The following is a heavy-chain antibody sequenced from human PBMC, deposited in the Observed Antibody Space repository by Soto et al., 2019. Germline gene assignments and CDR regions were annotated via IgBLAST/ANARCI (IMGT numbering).Heavy chain of an antibody. CDR2: ISGSGGST. D-gene: IGHD6-6*01. Sequence: WGSLRLSCAASGFTFISYAISCVRHSPGKGLGWVSAISGSGGSTYYADSVKGRFTISRDNSKNTLYLQMNSLRAEDTAVYYCAKDAGIAARPSDYWGQGTLVTVSS. J-gene: IGHJ4*02. CDR3: AKDAGIAARPSDY. CDR1: GFTFISYA. V-gene: IGHV3-23*01.